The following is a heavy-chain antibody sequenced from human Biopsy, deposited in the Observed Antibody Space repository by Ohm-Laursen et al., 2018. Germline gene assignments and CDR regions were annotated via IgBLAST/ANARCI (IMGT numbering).Heavy chain of an antibody. J-gene: IGHJ5*02. D-gene: IGHD6-19*01. CDR1: GKTFSDYQ. V-gene: IGHV4-59*01. CDR3: ASGGQWPRSHLNWFDP. CDR2: IHHAQSA. Sequence: GTLSLTCSVFGKTFSDYQWSWIRPPPGQGLEWIGYIHHAQSATYSPSLKSRVTISVDTSKNQFSLKMTSVTAADTAVYYCASGGQWPRSHLNWFDPWGQGTLVTVSS.